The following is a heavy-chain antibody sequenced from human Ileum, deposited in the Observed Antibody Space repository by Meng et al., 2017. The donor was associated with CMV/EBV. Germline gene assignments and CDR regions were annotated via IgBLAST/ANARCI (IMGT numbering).Heavy chain of an antibody. CDR1: GFMFNQGW. CDR2: IKTKTEGETT. Sequence: GESLKISCAGSGFMFNQGWMSWVRQAPGAGLQWIGRIKTKTEGETTEYADPVKGRFSISRDDSKNTLYLQMNSLKTEDTGVYYCTTDRGVTAIYGVVVRGVDYWGQGTLVTVSS. J-gene: IGHJ4*02. V-gene: IGHV3-15*01. D-gene: IGHD3-3*01. CDR3: TTDRGVTAIYGVVVRGVDY.